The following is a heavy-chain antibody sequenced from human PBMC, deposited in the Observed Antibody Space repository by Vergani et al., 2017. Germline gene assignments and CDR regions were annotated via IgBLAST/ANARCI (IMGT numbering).Heavy chain of an antibody. CDR1: GFTFSSYA. V-gene: IGHV3-30-3*01. Sequence: QVQLVESGGGVVQPGRSLRLSCAASGFTFSSYAMHWVRQAPGKGLEWVAVISYDGSNKYYADSVKGRFTISRDNSKNSLYLQMNSLRTEDTALYYCTKDIRRFYSSSSGGFDYWGQGTLVTVSS. CDR3: TKDIRRFYSSSSGGFDY. J-gene: IGHJ4*02. CDR2: ISYDGSNK. D-gene: IGHD6-6*01.